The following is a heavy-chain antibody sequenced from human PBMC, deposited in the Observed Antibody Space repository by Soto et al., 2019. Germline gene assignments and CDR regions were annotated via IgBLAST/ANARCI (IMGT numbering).Heavy chain of an antibody. Sequence: QVQLVQSGAEVKKPGSSVKVSCKASGGTFSIYAISWVRQAPGQGLEWMGGTIPIFGTADYAQKFQGRVTITADESTSTAYMELSSLRSEDTAVYYCARDAYYDILTPDGMDVWGQGTTVTVSS. CDR1: GGTFSIYA. D-gene: IGHD3-9*01. CDR2: TIPIFGTA. CDR3: ARDAYYDILTPDGMDV. V-gene: IGHV1-69*01. J-gene: IGHJ6*02.